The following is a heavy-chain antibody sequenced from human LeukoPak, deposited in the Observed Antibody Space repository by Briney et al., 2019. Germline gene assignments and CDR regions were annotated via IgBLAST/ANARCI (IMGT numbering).Heavy chain of an antibody. J-gene: IGHJ5*01. CDR1: GGSIRSSGYY. V-gene: IGHV4-39*01. CDR3: ARPAVAGKRGRFDS. CDR2: VYYSGNT. Sequence: SETLSLTCTVSGGSIRSSGYYWGWIRQPPGKGLEWIGSVYYSGNTYYNRSLKSRVTISLDTSKNQFSLKLNSVTAADTAVYYCARPAVAGKRGRFDSWGQGTLVTVSS. D-gene: IGHD6-19*01.